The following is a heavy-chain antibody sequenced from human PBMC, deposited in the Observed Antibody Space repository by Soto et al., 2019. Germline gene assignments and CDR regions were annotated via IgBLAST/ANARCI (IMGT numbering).Heavy chain of an antibody. D-gene: IGHD3-10*01. V-gene: IGHV4-39*01. CDR2: VHDTGTT. CDR3: ARGLSAPSAAGV. J-gene: IGHJ4*02. Sequence: QLQLQESGPGLVKPSETLSLTCAVSGGSVSSGGNYWGWIRQSPGKGLEWIGSVHDTGTTHYNPSLPSRVIISVDTSKNQFSLNVNSVTAADTAVYYCARGLSAPSAAGVWGQGTLVTVSS. CDR1: GGSVSSGGNY.